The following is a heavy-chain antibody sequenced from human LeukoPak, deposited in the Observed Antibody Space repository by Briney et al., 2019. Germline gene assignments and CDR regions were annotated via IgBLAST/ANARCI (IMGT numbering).Heavy chain of an antibody. CDR1: GFTFSSYE. CDR3: ARRPRGSSSSLVDY. Sequence: PGGSLRLSCAASGFTFSSYEMNWVRQTPGKGLEWVSYISSSGSTKYYADSVKGRFTISRDNAKNSLYLQMNSLRAEDTAVYYCARRPRGSSSSLVDYWGQGTLVTVSS. J-gene: IGHJ4*02. CDR2: ISSSGSTK. V-gene: IGHV3-48*03. D-gene: IGHD6-6*01.